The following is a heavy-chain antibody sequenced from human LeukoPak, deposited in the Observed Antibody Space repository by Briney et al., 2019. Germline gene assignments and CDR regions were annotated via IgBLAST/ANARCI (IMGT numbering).Heavy chain of an antibody. CDR3: ARGRPPRD. CDR2: MSYGGQNE. D-gene: IGHD3-10*01. J-gene: IGHJ4*02. Sequence: QSGGSLRLSCAASGLTFSGYDMHWVRQAPGKGPEWVAVMSYGGQNERYADSVKGRFTISRDNSKNTLYLQMNSLRVEDTAVYYCARGRPPRDWGQGTLVTVSS. V-gene: IGHV3-30*03. CDR1: GLTFSGYD.